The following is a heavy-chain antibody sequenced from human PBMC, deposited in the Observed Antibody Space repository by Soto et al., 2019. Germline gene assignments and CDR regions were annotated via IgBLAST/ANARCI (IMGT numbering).Heavy chain of an antibody. CDR3: AKDDSAYYYYYGMDV. V-gene: IGHV3-53*05. J-gene: IGHJ6*02. Sequence: GGSLRLSCAASGLTVSSSYMSWVRQAPGKGLQWVSVIYSAGSTYYANSVKGRFTISRDISTNMVYLQMNSLRAEDTAVYYCAKDDSAYYYYYGMDVWGQGTTVTVS. CDR2: IYSAGST. CDR1: GLTVSSSY.